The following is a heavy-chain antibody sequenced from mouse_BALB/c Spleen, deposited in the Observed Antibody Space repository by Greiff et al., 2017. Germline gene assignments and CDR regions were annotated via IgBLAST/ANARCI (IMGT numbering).Heavy chain of an antibody. CDR3: ARDINRSYFDY. CDR2: IRNKANGYTT. V-gene: IGHV7-3*02. Sequence: EVQGVESGGGLVQPGGSLRLSCATSGFTFTDYYMSWVRQPPGKALEWLGFIRNKANGYTTEYSASVKGRFTISRDNSQSILYLQMNTLRAEDSATYYCARDINRSYFDYWGQGTTLTVSS. J-gene: IGHJ2*01. CDR1: GFTFTDYY.